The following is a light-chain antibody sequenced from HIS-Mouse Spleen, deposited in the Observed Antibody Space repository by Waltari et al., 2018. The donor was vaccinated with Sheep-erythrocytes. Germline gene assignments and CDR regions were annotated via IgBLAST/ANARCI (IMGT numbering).Light chain of an antibody. V-gene: IGLV3-25*03. J-gene: IGLJ2*01. CDR2: KDS. Sequence: SYELTQPPSVSVSPGQTARITCSGDALPKQYAYWYQQKPGQAPVLVIYKDSERPSGSPGRFSGSSSGTTVTLTISGVQAEDEADYYCQSADSSGTYPVFGGGTKLTVL. CDR1: ALPKQY. CDR3: QSADSSGTYPV.